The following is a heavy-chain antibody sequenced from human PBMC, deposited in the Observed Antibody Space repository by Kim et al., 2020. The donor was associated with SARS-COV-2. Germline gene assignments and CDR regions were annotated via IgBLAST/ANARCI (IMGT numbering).Heavy chain of an antibody. D-gene: IGHD3-9*01. CDR2: T. CDR3: ARHSFDDPFDY. Sequence: TNYSPSFQGHVTISADKSISTAYLQWSSLKASDTAMYYCARHSFDDPFDYWGQGTLVTVSS. J-gene: IGHJ4*02. V-gene: IGHV5-10-1*01.